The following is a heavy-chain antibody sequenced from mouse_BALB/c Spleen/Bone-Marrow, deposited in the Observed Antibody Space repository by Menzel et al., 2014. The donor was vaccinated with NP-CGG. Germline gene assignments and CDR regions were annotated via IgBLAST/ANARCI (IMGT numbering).Heavy chain of an antibody. CDR2: TYPGNVNT. Sequence: VQVVESGPELVKPGASVRISCKASGYTFTSYYIHWVKQRPGQGLEWIGWTYPGNVNTKYNEKFKGKATLTADKSSSTAYMQLGSLTSEDSAVYFCARGGWLRDAMDYWGQGTSVTVSS. J-gene: IGHJ4*01. CDR1: GYTFTSYY. CDR3: ARGGWLRDAMDY. V-gene: IGHV1S56*01. D-gene: IGHD2-2*01.